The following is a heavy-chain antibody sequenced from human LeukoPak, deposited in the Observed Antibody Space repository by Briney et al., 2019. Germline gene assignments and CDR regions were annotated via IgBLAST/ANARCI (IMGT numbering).Heavy chain of an antibody. D-gene: IGHD5-24*01. V-gene: IGHV4-34*01. CDR3: ARSKGRDGDNWDFFFDF. CDR2: VNHSGGA. CDR1: GGSFRDFH. Sequence: SETLSLTCAVYGGSFRDFHWSWIRQSPGKGLEWIGEVNHSGGAKYNPSLKSRFSISVDTSENQVSLKLSSVTAADTAVFYCARSKGRDGDNWDFFFDFWGQGTLVTVSS. J-gene: IGHJ4*02.